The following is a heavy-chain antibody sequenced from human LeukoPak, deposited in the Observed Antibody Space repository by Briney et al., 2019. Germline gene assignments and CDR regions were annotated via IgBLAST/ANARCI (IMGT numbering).Heavy chain of an antibody. CDR1: GGSISSSNW. J-gene: IGHJ4*02. Sequence: SETLSLTCAVSGGSISSSNWWSWVGQPPGKWLEWIGEIYHSGSTNYNPSLKSRVTISVDKSKNQFSLKLSSVTAADTAVYYYAREGDRVYFDYWGQGTLVTVS. CDR2: IYHSGST. V-gene: IGHV4-4*02. CDR3: AREGDRVYFDY.